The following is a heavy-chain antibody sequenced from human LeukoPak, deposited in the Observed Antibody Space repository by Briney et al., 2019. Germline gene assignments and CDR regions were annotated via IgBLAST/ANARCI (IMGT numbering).Heavy chain of an antibody. J-gene: IGHJ4*02. Sequence: GGSLRLSCAASRFTFSNYVMHWVRQAPGKGLEWVAVMSYDGSDKYYADSVKGRFTISRDNSKNTLYLQMNSLRAEDTAVYYRAKDPRRYSRTGGYFDYWGQGTLVTVSS. CDR2: MSYDGSDK. D-gene: IGHD6-13*01. CDR3: AKDPRRYSRTGGYFDY. CDR1: RFTFSNYV. V-gene: IGHV3-30*18.